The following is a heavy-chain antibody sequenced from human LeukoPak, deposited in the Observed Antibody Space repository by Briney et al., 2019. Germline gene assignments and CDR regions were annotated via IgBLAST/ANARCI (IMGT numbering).Heavy chain of an antibody. D-gene: IGHD1-26*01. CDR1: GFTFNNYG. CDR2: TRNKANSYTT. J-gene: IGHJ5*02. CDR3: GRSGRYRPSDL. Sequence: GGSLRLSCAASGFTFNNYGMHRVRQAPGKGLEWVGRTRNKANSYTTEYAASVKGRFTISRDDPKNLLYLQMNSLKSEDTAVYYCGRSGRYRPSDLWGQGTLVTVSS. V-gene: IGHV3-72*01.